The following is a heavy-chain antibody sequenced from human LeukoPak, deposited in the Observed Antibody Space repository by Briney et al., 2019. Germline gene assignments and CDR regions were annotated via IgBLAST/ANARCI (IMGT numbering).Heavy chain of an antibody. J-gene: IGHJ4*02. V-gene: IGHV1-8*03. D-gene: IGHD1-1*01. CDR2: LNPNSGNT. Sequence: ASVEVSCKASGYTFTSYDINWVRQASGQGLEWMGWLNPNSGNTAYAQKFQGRVTITRNTSISTAYMELSSLRSDDTAVYYCAIGWKPFYFDYWGQGTLVTVSS. CDR1: GYTFTSYD. CDR3: AIGWKPFYFDY.